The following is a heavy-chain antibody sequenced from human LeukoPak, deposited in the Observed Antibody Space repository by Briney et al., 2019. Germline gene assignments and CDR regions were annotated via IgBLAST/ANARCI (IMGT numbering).Heavy chain of an antibody. CDR3: ARRYSSGFDY. J-gene: IGHJ4*02. CDR1: GGSISSSSYY. CDR2: IYYSGST. D-gene: IGHD6-19*01. V-gene: IGHV4-39*01. Sequence: SETLALTCTVSGGSISSSSYYWNWIRQPPGKGLEWIGSIYYSGSTYYNPSLKSRVTISVDTSKNQFSLKLSSVTAADTAVYYCARRYSSGFDYWGQGTLVTVSS.